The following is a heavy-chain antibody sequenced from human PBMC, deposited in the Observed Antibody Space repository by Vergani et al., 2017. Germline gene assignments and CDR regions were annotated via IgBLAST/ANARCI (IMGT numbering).Heavy chain of an antibody. CDR2: ISPDGFST. Sequence: QVQLVQSGAEVGKPGASVKISCKASGYTFTAYYIHWVRQAPEQGLEWVGVISPDGFSTFYAQKFQGRVTITRDTSTSTVYVEVTSLRSDDTAVSYCAREPPLTGFFYYWGQGTLVTVSS. D-gene: IGHD3-9*01. J-gene: IGHJ4*02. CDR3: AREPPLTGFFYY. CDR1: GYTFTAYY. V-gene: IGHV1-46*03.